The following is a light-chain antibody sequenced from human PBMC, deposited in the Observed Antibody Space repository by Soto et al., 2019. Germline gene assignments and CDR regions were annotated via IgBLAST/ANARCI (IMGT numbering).Light chain of an antibody. CDR3: QSYGDSLSGYV. Sequence: QSVLTQPPSVSGAPGQRVTISCTGSNSNIGAGYDVHWYQQLPGTAPKLLIYGNSNRPSGVPDRFSGSKSGTSASLTITGLQAEDEADYYCQSYGDSLSGYVFGTGTKATV. CDR1: NSNIGAGYD. CDR2: GNS. V-gene: IGLV1-40*01. J-gene: IGLJ1*01.